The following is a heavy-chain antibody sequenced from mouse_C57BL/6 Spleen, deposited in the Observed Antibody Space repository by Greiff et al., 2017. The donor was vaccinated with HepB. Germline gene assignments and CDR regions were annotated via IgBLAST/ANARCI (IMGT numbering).Heavy chain of an antibody. CDR1: GYTFTDYE. J-gene: IGHJ2*01. CDR2: IDPETGGT. V-gene: IGHV1-15*01. Sequence: QVQLQQSGAELVRPGASVTLSCKASGYTFTDYEMHWVKQTPVHGLEWIGAIDPETGGTADNQKCKGKAILTAEKASSTAYMELRSLTSEDSAVYYCTRPGDYYGSSYGYFDYWGQGTTLTVSS. CDR3: TRPGDYYGSSYGYFDY. D-gene: IGHD1-1*01.